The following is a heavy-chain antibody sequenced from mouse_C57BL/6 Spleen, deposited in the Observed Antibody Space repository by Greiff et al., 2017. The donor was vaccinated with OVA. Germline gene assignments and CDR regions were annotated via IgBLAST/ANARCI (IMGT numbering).Heavy chain of an antibody. CDR1: GYTFTSYW. J-gene: IGHJ2*01. V-gene: IGHV1-53*01. D-gene: IGHD2-3*01. CDR2: INPSNGGT. Sequence: QVQLQQPGTELVKPGASVKLSCKASGYTFTSYWMHWVKQRPGQGLEWIGNINPSNGGTNYNEKFKSKATLTVDKSSSTAYMQLLSLTSEDSAVYYCARYNGLLEDYLDYWGQGTTLTVSS. CDR3: ARYNGLLEDYLDY.